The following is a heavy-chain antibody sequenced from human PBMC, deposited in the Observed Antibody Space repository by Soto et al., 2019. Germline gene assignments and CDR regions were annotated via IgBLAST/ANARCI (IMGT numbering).Heavy chain of an antibody. CDR3: ARHSARCWYFAL. CDR2: ISDRGTT. CDR1: GGSITSYY. D-gene: IGHD2-8*01. V-gene: IGHV4-59*08. J-gene: IGHJ2*01. Sequence: QVQLQESGPGLVQPSETLSLTCTVSGGSITSYYWSWVRQPLGKGLEYIGFISDRGTTNSHPSLNSRDNLSVDGVKNQFSRKHNGVSAADAAVYFWARHSARCWYFALCGRRTLVTVSS.